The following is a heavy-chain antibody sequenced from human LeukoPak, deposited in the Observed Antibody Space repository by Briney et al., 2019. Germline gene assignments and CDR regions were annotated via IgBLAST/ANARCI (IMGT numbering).Heavy chain of an antibody. CDR3: ARDSDGYIDYFDY. CDR2: IWYDGSHK. D-gene: IGHD5-24*01. V-gene: IGHV3-33*01. CDR1: GFTFSTYG. Sequence: GGSLRLSCAASGFTFSTYGMHWARQAPGKGPEWVAVIWYDGSHKYYADSVKGRFTISRDNSKNTLYLQMNSLRAEDAAVYYCARDSDGYIDYFDYWGQGTLVTVSS. J-gene: IGHJ4*02.